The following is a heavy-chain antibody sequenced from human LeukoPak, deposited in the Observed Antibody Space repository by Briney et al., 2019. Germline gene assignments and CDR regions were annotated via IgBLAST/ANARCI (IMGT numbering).Heavy chain of an antibody. V-gene: IGHV1-69*05. D-gene: IGHD2-2*01. Sequence: SVKVSCKASGGTFSSYAISWVRQAPGQGLEWMGGIIPIFGTANYAQKFQGRVTVTTDESTGTAYVELSSLRSEDTAVYYCARAATQYCSSTSCYLNYWGQGTLVTVSS. J-gene: IGHJ4*02. CDR1: GGTFSSYA. CDR3: ARAATQYCSSTSCYLNY. CDR2: IIPIFGTA.